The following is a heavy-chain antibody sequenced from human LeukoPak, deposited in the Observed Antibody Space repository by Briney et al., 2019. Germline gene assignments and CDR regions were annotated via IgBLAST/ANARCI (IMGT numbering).Heavy chain of an antibody. CDR1: GGSISSSSYY. V-gene: IGHV4-39*07. D-gene: IGHD2-15*01. CDR3: ARGVIDIVVVVDPTFDY. CDR2: IYYSGST. J-gene: IGHJ4*02. Sequence: PSETLSLTCTVSGGSISSSSYYWGWIRQPPGKGLEWIGSIYYSGSTYYNPSLKSRVTISVDMSKNQFSLELSSVTAADTAVYYCARGVIDIVVVVDPTFDYWGQGTLVTVSS.